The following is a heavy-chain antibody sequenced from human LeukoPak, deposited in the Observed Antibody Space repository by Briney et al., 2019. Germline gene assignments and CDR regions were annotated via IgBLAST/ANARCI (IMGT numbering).Heavy chain of an antibody. CDR3: ARDSWVTGYAPFDY. Sequence: GGSLRLSCAASGFTFSSYGMHWVRQAPGKGLEWVAFIRYDGSNKYYADSVKGRFTISRDNSKNTLYLQMNSLRAEDTAVYYCARDSWVTGYAPFDYWGQGTLVTVSS. CDR2: IRYDGSNK. V-gene: IGHV3-30*02. CDR1: GFTFSSYG. J-gene: IGHJ4*02. D-gene: IGHD3-9*01.